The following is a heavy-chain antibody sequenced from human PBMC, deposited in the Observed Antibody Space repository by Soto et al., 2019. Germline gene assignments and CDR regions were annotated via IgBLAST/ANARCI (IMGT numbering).Heavy chain of an antibody. CDR3: ARGNWNYVLYYYYYGMDV. Sequence: GGSLRLSCAASGFTFSSYWMSWVRQAPGKGLEWVANIKQDGSEKYYVDSVKGRFTISRDNARNSLYLQMNSLRAEDTAVYYCARGNWNYVLYYYYYGMDVWGQGTTVTVSS. D-gene: IGHD1-7*01. CDR1: GFTFSSYW. CDR2: IKQDGSEK. J-gene: IGHJ6*02. V-gene: IGHV3-7*03.